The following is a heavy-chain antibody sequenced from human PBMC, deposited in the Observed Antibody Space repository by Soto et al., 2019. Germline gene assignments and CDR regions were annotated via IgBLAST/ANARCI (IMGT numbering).Heavy chain of an antibody. CDR3: ARGWGIAAAGSDY. J-gene: IGHJ4*02. CDR1: GGSINSSNL. Sequence: SETLSLTCTVSGGSINSSNLWNWVRPPPGKGLEWIGEIYHSGSTNYYPSLKSRATISVDKSKNQFSLKLNSVTAADTAVYYCARGWGIAAAGSDYWGQGTLVTVSS. V-gene: IGHV4-4*02. D-gene: IGHD6-13*01. CDR2: IYHSGST.